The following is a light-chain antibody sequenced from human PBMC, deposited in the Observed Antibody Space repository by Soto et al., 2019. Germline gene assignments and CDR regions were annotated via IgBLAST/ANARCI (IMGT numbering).Light chain of an antibody. V-gene: IGKV3-20*01. J-gene: IGKJ2*01. CDR1: QSVSSTT. Sequence: EIVLTQSPGTLSLSPGERATLSCRASQSVSSTTLVWYQQKPGQTRRLLIYGPSTSATGITDRFSGSGSRTDFTLTISRVEPEVFVVYHCQQYGSLPYTFGQGTKVDIK. CDR2: GPS. CDR3: QQYGSLPYT.